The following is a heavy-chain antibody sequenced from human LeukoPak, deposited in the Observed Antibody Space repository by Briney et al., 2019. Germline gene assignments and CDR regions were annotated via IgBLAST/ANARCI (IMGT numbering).Heavy chain of an antibody. J-gene: IGHJ4*02. D-gene: IGHD6-6*01. CDR3: ARHRAYSSSSPFDY. V-gene: IGHV4-59*08. Sequence: SETLSLTCSVSGGSISSLYWSWIRQPPGKGLEWIGYIYYTGSTNYNPSLKSRVTMFVGMSKNQFSLRLSSVTAADTAVYYCARHRAYSSSSPFDYWGQRTLVTVSS. CDR1: GGSISSLY. CDR2: IYYTGST.